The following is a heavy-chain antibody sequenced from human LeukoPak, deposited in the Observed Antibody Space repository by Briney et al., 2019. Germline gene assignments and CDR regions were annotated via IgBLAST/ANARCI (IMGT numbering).Heavy chain of an antibody. J-gene: IGHJ4*02. V-gene: IGHV4-39*01. D-gene: IGHD6-19*01. CDR2: IYYSGSA. Sequence: SETLSLTCTVSGDSISSSPCYWRWIRQPPGKGLVWIGNIYYSGSAYYNPSLKTRVTISLDTSKKQFSLKLPSVTAADTAVYYCARHASVDGNWPRPLDYWGQGSLVTVSS. CDR1: GDSISSSPCY. CDR3: ARHASVDGNWPRPLDY.